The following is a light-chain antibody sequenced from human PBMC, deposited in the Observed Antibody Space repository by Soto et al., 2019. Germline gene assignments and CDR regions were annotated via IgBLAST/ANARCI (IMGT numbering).Light chain of an antibody. CDR2: DAS. CDR3: QRRGTWPLA. CDR1: QSVSGY. J-gene: IGKJ4*01. Sequence: EIVLTQSPATLSLSPGNRATLSCRASQSVSGYLAWYQQKPGQAPRLLIYDASNRATGIPARFSGSGPGTEVTLTCTSIAPGEDPDSYYQRRGTWPLAFEGRTNVEI. V-gene: IGKV3-11*01.